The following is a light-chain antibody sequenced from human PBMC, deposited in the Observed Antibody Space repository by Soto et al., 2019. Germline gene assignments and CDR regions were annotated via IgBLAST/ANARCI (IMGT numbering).Light chain of an antibody. Sequence: QSALTQPASVSGSPGQSITISCTGTSSDVGGYNYVSWYQQHPGKAPKLMIYEVSNRPPGVSNRFSGSKSGNTASLTISGLQAEDEADYYCSSYTSSSTDVFGTGTKVTVL. CDR1: SSDVGGYNY. J-gene: IGLJ1*01. CDR3: SSYTSSSTDV. CDR2: EVS. V-gene: IGLV2-14*01.